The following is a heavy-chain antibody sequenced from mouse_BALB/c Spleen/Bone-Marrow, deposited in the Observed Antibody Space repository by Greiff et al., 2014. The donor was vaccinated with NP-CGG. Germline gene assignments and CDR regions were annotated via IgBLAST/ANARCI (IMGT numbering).Heavy chain of an antibody. D-gene: IGHD2-13*01. CDR1: GFNIQNTY. J-gene: IGHJ4*01. CDR2: IDPANGDT. Sequence: DVKLVESGAELVKPGASVKLSCTASGFNIQNTYIHWVKQRPEQGLEWIGRIDPANGDTKYDPQFQDKATITADTSSNTAYQQPTNVTSENKAANSCGSGDYEFDMDYWGQGSSLTVSA. CDR3: GSGDYEFDMDY. V-gene: IGHV14-3*02.